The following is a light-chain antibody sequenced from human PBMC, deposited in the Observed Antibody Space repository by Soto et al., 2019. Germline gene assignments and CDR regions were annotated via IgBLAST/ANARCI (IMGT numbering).Light chain of an antibody. Sequence: IVLTQSPVTLSLSPGERATLACRASQGIXTYFGWYQVKPGQAPRVLXDDASSRASGVPARLSASGSGTDFTLPISRLEPEDFAVYYCQQFSSYTRTFGGGTKVDIK. J-gene: IGKJ4*01. CDR3: QQFSSYTRT. CDR1: QGIXTY. CDR2: DAS. V-gene: IGKV3D-11*01.